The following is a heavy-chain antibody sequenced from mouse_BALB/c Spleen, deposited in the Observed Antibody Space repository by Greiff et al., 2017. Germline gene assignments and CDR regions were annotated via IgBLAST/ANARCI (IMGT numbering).Heavy chain of an antibody. CDR2: ISYDGSN. V-gene: IGHV3-6*02. CDR3: AREKYAMDY. CDR1: GYSITSGYY. J-gene: IGHJ4*01. Sequence: DVQLQESGPGLVKPSQSLSLTCSVTGYSITSGYYWNWIRQFPGNKLEWMGYISYDGSNNYNPSLKNRISITRDTSKNQFFLKLNSVTTEDTATYYCAREKYAMDYWGQGTSVTVSS.